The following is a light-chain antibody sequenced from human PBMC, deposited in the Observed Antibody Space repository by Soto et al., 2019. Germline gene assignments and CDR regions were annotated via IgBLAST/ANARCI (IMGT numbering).Light chain of an antibody. V-gene: IGKV1-5*01. J-gene: IGKJ1*01. CDR1: QSISNE. CDR3: QQYKSYSWT. CDR2: DAS. Sequence: DIRVTQSPSTLSASQRERVTNTCRASQSISNELAWYQQKPGKAPKLLISDASSLESGVPSRFSGSGSGTEFTLTISSLQPDDFAIYYCQQYKSYSWTFGQGTKVDIK.